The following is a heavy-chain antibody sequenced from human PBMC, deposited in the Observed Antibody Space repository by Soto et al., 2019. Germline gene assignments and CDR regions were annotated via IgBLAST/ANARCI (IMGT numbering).Heavy chain of an antibody. V-gene: IGHV3-23*01. Sequence: EVQLLESGGGVVQPGGSLRLSCEASGFNFKKFAMGWVRQAPGEGLEWVSGISCCGGSTFYADSVKGRFSLARDDSKNTLSLQLNSLRVEDTAHYYCAKADGEQWLIPHLDNWGQGTLVTVS. CDR1: GFNFKKFA. J-gene: IGHJ4*02. D-gene: IGHD6-19*01. CDR3: AKADGEQWLIPHLDN. CDR2: ISCCGGST.